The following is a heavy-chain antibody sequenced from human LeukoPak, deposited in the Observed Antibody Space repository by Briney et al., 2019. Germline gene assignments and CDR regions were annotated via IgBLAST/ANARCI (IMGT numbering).Heavy chain of an antibody. V-gene: IGHV4-34*01. CDR3: ARGYDFWSGYYRRRPWFDP. CDR2: INHSGST. D-gene: IGHD3-3*01. Sequence: SETLSLTCAVYGGSLSGYYWSWIRQPPGKGLEWIGEINHSGSTNYNPSLKSRVTISVDTSKDQFSLKLSSVTAADTAVYYCARGYDFWSGYYRRRPWFDPWGQGTLVTVSS. CDR1: GGSLSGYY. J-gene: IGHJ5*02.